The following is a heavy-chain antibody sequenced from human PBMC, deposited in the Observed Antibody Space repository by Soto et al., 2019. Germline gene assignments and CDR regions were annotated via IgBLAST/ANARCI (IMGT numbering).Heavy chain of an antibody. J-gene: IGHJ4*02. CDR1: GGSISKYY. Sequence: QVQLQESGPGLVKPSETLSLTCTVSGGSISKYYWSWIRQPPGEGLEWIGYIYYSGSTSYNPSLKSRVTISLDSSKNQFSLRLSSVPAADTALYYCARHRPYASPFYFDSWGQGTLVTVSS. V-gene: IGHV4-59*08. CDR2: IYYSGST. D-gene: IGHD6-6*01. CDR3: ARHRPYASPFYFDS.